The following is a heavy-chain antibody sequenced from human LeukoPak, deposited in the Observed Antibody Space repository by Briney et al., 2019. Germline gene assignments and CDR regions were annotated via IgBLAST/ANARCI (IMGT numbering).Heavy chain of an antibody. J-gene: IGHJ4*02. V-gene: IGHV3-23*01. Sequence: TGGSLRLSCAASGFTFSSYAMNWVRQAPGKGLEWVSAISGSGGSTYYADSVKGRFTISRDNSKNTLYLQMNSPRAEDTAVYFCAKRYYQDSSGYLGSIDYWGQGTLVTVSS. CDR2: ISGSGGST. CDR1: GFTFSSYA. CDR3: AKRYYQDSSGYLGSIDY. D-gene: IGHD3-22*01.